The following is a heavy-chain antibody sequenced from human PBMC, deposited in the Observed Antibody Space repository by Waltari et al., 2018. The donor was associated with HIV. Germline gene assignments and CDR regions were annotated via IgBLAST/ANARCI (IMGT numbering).Heavy chain of an antibody. V-gene: IGHV5-10-1*01. D-gene: IGHD2-2*01. J-gene: IGHJ6*02. CDR2: IDPTDCDP. Sequence: EVQLVQSGAEVKKPGESLRISCKGSGYSFASYWISWVRQMPGKGLERVGRIDPTDCDPNYGPSFKCNVPISADKSICTAYLQWRSLKASDTALYYCARHIGYCSSTSCYLRYGMDAWGQGTTVPLSS. CDR1: GYSFASYW. CDR3: ARHIGYCSSTSCYLRYGMDA.